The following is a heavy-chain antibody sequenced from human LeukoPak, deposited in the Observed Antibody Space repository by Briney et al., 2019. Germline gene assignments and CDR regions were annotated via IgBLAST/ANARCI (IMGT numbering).Heavy chain of an antibody. CDR1: GFTFSSYA. CDR2: IKSKADGGIS. J-gene: IGHJ4*02. D-gene: IGHD3-22*01. V-gene: IGHV3-15*01. Sequence: GGSLRLSCAASGFTFSSYAMSWVRQAPGKGLEWVGRIKSKADGGISDYAEPVKGRFTFSRDDSKNTLYLLMNSLKTEDTAVYYCTTTYHYDSSPGSFDYWGQGTLVTVSS. CDR3: TTTYHYDSSPGSFDY.